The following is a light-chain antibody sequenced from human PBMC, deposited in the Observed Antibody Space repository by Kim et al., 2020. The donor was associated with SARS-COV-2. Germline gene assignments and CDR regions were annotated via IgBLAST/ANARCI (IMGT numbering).Light chain of an antibody. Sequence: PGERATLSCRASRTVSRNYLAWYQKRPGQSPRLLIYDASTRATGSPDRFSGSGSGTDFTLTISRLEPEDFAVYFCQQYGNSPYTFGQGTKLE. CDR1: RTVSRNY. CDR3: QQYGNSPYT. V-gene: IGKV3-20*01. J-gene: IGKJ2*01. CDR2: DAS.